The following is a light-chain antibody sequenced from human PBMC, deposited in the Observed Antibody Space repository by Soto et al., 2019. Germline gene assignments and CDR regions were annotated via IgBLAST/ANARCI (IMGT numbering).Light chain of an antibody. V-gene: IGLV2-14*03. CDR2: DVS. CDR3: SSYSSSTTHVV. J-gene: IGLJ2*01. Sequence: QSALTQPASVSGSPGRAVTISCTGTSTDVGDFNYVSWYQHLPGRAPKLIIYDVSNRPSGISYRFSASKSGRTASLTISGLHAEDEPDYYCSSYSSSTTHVVFGGGTKLTVL. CDR1: STDVGDFNY.